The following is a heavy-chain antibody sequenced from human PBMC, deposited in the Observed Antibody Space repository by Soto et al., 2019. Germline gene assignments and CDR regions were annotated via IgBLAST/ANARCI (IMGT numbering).Heavy chain of an antibody. Sequence: SETLSLTCTVSGGSISSSSYYWGWIRQPPGKGLEWIGSIYYSGSTYYNPSLKSRVTISVDTSKNQFSLKLSSVTAADTAVYYCARDGFSTNFAYWGQGTLVTVSS. CDR3: ARDGFSTNFAY. CDR2: IYYSGST. V-gene: IGHV4-39*02. CDR1: GGSISSSSYY. D-gene: IGHD6-13*01. J-gene: IGHJ4*02.